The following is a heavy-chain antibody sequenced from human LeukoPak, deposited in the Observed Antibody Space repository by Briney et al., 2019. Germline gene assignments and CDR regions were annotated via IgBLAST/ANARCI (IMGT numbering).Heavy chain of an antibody. V-gene: IGHV3-7*01. D-gene: IGHD3-10*01. J-gene: IGHJ5*02. CDR1: GFTFSTYW. CDR3: ARDIGAYYGSGSNWFDP. Sequence: PGGSLRLSCAASGFTFSTYWMSWVRQAPGKGLEWVANIKQDGSEKYYVDSVKGRFTISRDNAKNSLYLQMNSLRAEDTAVYYCARDIGAYYGSGSNWFDPWGQGTLVTVSS. CDR2: IKQDGSEK.